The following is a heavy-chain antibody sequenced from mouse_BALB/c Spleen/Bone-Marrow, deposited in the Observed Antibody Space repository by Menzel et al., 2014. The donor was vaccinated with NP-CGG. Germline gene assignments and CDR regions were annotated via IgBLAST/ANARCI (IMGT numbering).Heavy chain of an antibody. J-gene: IGHJ3*01. V-gene: IGHV4-1*02. D-gene: IGHD2-3*01. Sequence: EVQLVESGGGLVQPGGSLKLSCAASGFDFNGFWMGWVRQAPGKGLEWIGEINPDSSTINYTPSLKDRFIISRDNAKNTLYLQMSKVRSEDTALYYCARLGYYGGFAYWGQGTLVTVSA. CDR3: ARLGYYGGFAY. CDR1: GFDFNGFW. CDR2: INPDSSTI.